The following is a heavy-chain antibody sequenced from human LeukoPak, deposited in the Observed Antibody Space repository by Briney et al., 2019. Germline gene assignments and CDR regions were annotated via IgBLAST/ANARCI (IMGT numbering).Heavy chain of an antibody. CDR2: ISSSGSTI. CDR3: ASYWQQPPLLSRNYYYGMDV. Sequence: GGSLRLSCAASGFTFSSYEMNWVRQAPGKGLEWVSYISSSGSTIYYADSVKGRFTISRDNAKNSLYLQMNCLRAEDTAVYYCASYWQQPPLLSRNYYYGMDVWGQGTTVTVSS. V-gene: IGHV3-48*03. CDR1: GFTFSSYE. J-gene: IGHJ6*02. D-gene: IGHD2/OR15-2a*01.